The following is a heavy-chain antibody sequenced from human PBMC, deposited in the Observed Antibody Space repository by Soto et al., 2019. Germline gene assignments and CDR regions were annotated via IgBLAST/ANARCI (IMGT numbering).Heavy chain of an antibody. CDR1: GYTFTSYY. CDR3: ARLSSGYDRVGDFDY. CDR2: INPSGGST. V-gene: IGHV1-46*03. J-gene: IGHJ4*02. Sequence: QVQLVQSGAEVKKPGASVKVSCKASGYTFTSYYMHWVRQAPGQGLEWMGIINPSGGSTSYAQKFQGRVTMTRDTSTSTVYMELSSLRSEDTAVYYCARLSSGYDRVGDFDYWGQGTLVTVSS. D-gene: IGHD5-12*01.